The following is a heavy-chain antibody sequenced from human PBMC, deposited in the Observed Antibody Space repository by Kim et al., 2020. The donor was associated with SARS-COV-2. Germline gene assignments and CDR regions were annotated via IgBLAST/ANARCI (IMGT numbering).Heavy chain of an antibody. D-gene: IGHD3-10*01. Sequence: GGSLRLSCAASGFTFSSYGMHWVRQAPGKGLEWVAVISYDGSNKYYADSVKGRFTISRDNSKNTLYLQMNSLRAEDTAVYYCAKSSITMVRGVIINYYYGMDVWGQGTTVTVSS. CDR3: AKSSITMVRGVIINYYYGMDV. CDR2: ISYDGSNK. V-gene: IGHV3-30*18. J-gene: IGHJ6*02. CDR1: GFTFSSYG.